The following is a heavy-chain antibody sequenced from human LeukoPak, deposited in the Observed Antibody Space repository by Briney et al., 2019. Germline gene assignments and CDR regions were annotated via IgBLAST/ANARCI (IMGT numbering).Heavy chain of an antibody. CDR1: GGSISSYY. V-gene: IGHV4-59*01. CDR3: ARGAVAGTGVFDY. CDR2: IYYSGST. Sequence: PSETLSLTCTVSGGSISSYYWSWIRQPPGKGLEWIGYIYYSGSTNYNPSLKSRVTISVDTSKNQFSLKLSSVTAADTAVYYCARGAVAGTGVFDYWGQGTLGTVSS. J-gene: IGHJ4*02. D-gene: IGHD6-19*01.